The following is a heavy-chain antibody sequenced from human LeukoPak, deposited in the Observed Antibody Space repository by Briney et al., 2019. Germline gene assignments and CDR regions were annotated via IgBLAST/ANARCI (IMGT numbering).Heavy chain of an antibody. CDR1: GFTFNTYV. J-gene: IGHJ3*02. V-gene: IGHV3-30*04. Sequence: GRSLRLSCAASGFTFNTYVMHWVRQAPGKGLEWVAGISQDVSNKYYADSVKGRFTISRDNSENTVYLQLNSLRLEDTAVYFCAREAGAFDIWGQGTMVTVSS. CDR2: ISQDVSNK. CDR3: AREAGAFDI.